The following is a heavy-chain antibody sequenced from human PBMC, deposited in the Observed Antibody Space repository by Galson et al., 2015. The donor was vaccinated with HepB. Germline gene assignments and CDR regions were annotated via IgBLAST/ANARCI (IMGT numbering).Heavy chain of an antibody. Sequence: SLRLSCAASGFTFSNYAMSWVRQAPGKGLQWVSVISGSDGYTYHAASVKGRFTISRDNSKNTLYLQMSSLRAEDTAVYYCAIDSQDSSGWFLGYWGQGALVTVSS. D-gene: IGHD6-19*01. CDR3: AIDSQDSSGWFLGY. V-gene: IGHV3-23*01. CDR2: ISGSDGYT. CDR1: GFTFSNYA. J-gene: IGHJ4*02.